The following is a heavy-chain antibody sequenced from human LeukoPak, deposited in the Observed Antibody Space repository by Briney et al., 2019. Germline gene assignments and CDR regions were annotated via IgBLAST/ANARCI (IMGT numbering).Heavy chain of an antibody. D-gene: IGHD4/OR15-4a*01. CDR2: ISGSGDST. CDR1: GSSLSNFE. J-gene: IGHJ1*01. Sequence: GGSLRLSCAASGSSLSNFEINGSAKAQGKGLGWSPAISGSGDSTYYAASVKGRFTISRDNSENTLFLQMNSLRADDTAVYFCARNRPAGYDYDYGFELQHWGQGTLVTVSS. CDR3: ARNRPAGYDYDYGFELQH. V-gene: IGHV3-23*01.